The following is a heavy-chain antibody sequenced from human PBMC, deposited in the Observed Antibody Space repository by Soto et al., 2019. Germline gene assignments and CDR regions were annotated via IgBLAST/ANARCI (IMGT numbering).Heavy chain of an antibody. V-gene: IGHV3-33*01. CDR3: ARERDSSGYTRLDY. CDR1: GFTFSSYG. D-gene: IGHD3-22*01. J-gene: IGHJ4*02. Sequence: QVQLVESGGGVVQPGRSLRLSCAASGFTFSSYGMHWVSQAPGKGLEWVAVIWYDGSNKYYADSVKGRFTISRDNSKNTLYLQMNSLRAEDTAVYYCARERDSSGYTRLDYWGQGTLVTVSS. CDR2: IWYDGSNK.